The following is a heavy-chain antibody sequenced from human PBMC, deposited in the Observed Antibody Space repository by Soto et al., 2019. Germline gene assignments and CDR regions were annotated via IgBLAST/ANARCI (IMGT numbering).Heavy chain of an antibody. CDR2: IKQDGSEK. CDR1: GFTFSSYW. Sequence: EVQLVESGGGLVQPGGSLRLSCAASGFTFSSYWMSWVRQAPGKGLEWVANIKQDGSEKYYVDSVKGRFTISRDNAKNSLYLQMNSLRAEDTAVYYCARAAAGGYYYYYYGMDVWGQGTTVTVSS. CDR3: ARAAAGGYYYYYYGMDV. D-gene: IGHD6-13*01. V-gene: IGHV3-7*03. J-gene: IGHJ6*02.